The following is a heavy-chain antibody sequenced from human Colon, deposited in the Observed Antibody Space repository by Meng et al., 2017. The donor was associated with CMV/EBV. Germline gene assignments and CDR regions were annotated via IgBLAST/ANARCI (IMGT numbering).Heavy chain of an antibody. CDR3: ARLTSGGY. V-gene: IGHV1-8*01. D-gene: IGHD4/OR15-4a*01. CDR1: GYTFTSYD. CDR2: MNPRSGDT. Sequence: QVQLVQCGAEVKRPRASVTVSCQASGYTFTSYDINWVRQTPGQGLEWVGWMNPRSGDTDYARKFQGRVTMTRDTSLGTAYLELRSLTSEDTAIYYCARLTSGGYWGQGTLVTVSS. J-gene: IGHJ4*02.